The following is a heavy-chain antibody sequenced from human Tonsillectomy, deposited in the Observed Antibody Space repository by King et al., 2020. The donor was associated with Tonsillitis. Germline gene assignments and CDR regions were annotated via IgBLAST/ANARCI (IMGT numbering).Heavy chain of an antibody. V-gene: IGHV3-73*01. D-gene: IGHD3-16*01. CDR3: TRHSYVWGT. J-gene: IGHJ4*02. CDR2: SRSEAKSDAT. CDR1: GVTFSGSA. Sequence: VQLVQSGGGLVQPGGSLKLSCAASGVTFSGSAMHWGRQASGKGVGWVGRSRSEAKSDATAYVASVKVRFTISRDDSKNTAYLQMNSLKTEDTAGYYCTRHSYVWGTGGQGTLVTVSS.